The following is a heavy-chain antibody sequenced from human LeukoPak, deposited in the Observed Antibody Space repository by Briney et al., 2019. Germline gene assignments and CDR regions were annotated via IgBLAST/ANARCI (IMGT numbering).Heavy chain of an antibody. Sequence: GGSLRLSCATSGFTVRSNFMSWVRQAPGKGLEWVANMYSGGNTDYADSVKSRFTISKDSSRNTLYLQMNSLRVEDTALYYCARDRDGVSFDFWGRGTLVTVSS. CDR3: ARDRDGVSFDF. CDR2: MYSGGNT. D-gene: IGHD3-3*01. V-gene: IGHV3-53*01. J-gene: IGHJ4*02. CDR1: GFTVRSNF.